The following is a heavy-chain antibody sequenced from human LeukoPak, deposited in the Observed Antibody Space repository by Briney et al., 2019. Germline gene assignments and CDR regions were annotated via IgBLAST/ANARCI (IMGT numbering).Heavy chain of an antibody. D-gene: IGHD4-23*01. Sequence: ASVKVSCKASGYTFTSYGISWVRQAPGQGLEWMGWISAYNGNTNYAQKLQGRVTMTTDTSTSTAYMELRSLRSDDTAVYYCAMGYLYGGVGDAFDIWGQGAMVTVSS. CDR2: ISAYNGNT. V-gene: IGHV1-18*01. CDR3: AMGYLYGGVGDAFDI. J-gene: IGHJ3*02. CDR1: GYTFTSYG.